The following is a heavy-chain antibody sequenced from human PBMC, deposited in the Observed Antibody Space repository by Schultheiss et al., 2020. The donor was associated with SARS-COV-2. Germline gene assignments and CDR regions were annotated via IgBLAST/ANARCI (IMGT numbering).Heavy chain of an antibody. V-gene: IGHV3-48*04. Sequence: GGSLRLSCAASGFTFSSYGMHWVRQAPGKGLEWASYISSSGSKVYYADSVKGRFTISRDNAKNSLYLQMNSMRAEDTAVYYCARGLGSSWYEGDWFDPWGQGTLVTVSS. D-gene: IGHD6-13*01. CDR3: ARGLGSSWYEGDWFDP. J-gene: IGHJ5*02. CDR2: ISSSGSKV. CDR1: GFTFSSYG.